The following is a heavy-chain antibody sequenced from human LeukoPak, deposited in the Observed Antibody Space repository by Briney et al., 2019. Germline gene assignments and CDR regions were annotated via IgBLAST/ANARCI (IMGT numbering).Heavy chain of an antibody. D-gene: IGHD3-3*01. V-gene: IGHV4-38-2*02. Sequence: SETLSLTCTVSGYSISSGYYWGWIRQPPGKGLEWIGSIYHSGSTYYNPSLKSRVTISVDASKNQFSLKLSSVTAADTAVYYCARDQEKGITIFGVVSNWFDPWGQGTLVTVSS. CDR2: IYHSGST. CDR1: GYSISSGYY. J-gene: IGHJ5*02. CDR3: ARDQEKGITIFGVVSNWFDP.